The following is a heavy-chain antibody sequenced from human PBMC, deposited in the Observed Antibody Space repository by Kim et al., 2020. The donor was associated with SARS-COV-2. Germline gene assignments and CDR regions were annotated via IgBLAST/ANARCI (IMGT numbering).Heavy chain of an antibody. CDR3: ARHVHLTTVTFLWYFDL. CDR1: RFTFSSSA. CDR2: IFGSGHCT. Sequence: GGSLRLSCTVSRFTFSSSAMTWVRQAPGKGLEWVSTIFGSGHCTYYGDSVQGRFTVSRDNSRNTLFLQMNNLRVDDTAIYYCARHVHLTTVTFLWYFDLWGRGT. V-gene: IGHV3-23*01. J-gene: IGHJ2*01. D-gene: IGHD3-16*01.